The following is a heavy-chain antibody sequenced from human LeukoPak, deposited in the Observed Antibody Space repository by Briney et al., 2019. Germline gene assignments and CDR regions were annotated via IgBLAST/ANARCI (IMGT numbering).Heavy chain of an antibody. CDR2: ISAYNGDT. CDR3: AREGGSGTYYAENY. D-gene: IGHD1-26*01. J-gene: IGHJ4*02. V-gene: IGHV1-18*01. Sequence: GASVKVSCKASGYTFINYGISWVRQAPGQGLEWMEWISAYNGDTNYAQKLQGRVTMTTDTSTSTAYMELRSLRYADTAVYYCAREGGSGTYYAENYWGQGTLVTVSS. CDR1: GYTFINYG.